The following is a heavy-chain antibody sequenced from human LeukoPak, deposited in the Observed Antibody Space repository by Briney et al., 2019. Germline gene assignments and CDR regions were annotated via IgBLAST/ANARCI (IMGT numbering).Heavy chain of an antibody. J-gene: IGHJ4*02. CDR2: VNLQGST. D-gene: IGHD2-15*01. V-gene: IGHV4-4*02. CDR1: GGSISNTNW. CDR3: ARGYCSAGNCYYFDY. Sequence: SETLSLTCGVSGGSISNTNWWTWVRQPPGKGLEWIGEVNLQGSTNYNPSLKSRVAISVDKSENHISLKLSSVTAADTAVYYCARGYCSAGNCYYFDYWGQGTLVIVSS.